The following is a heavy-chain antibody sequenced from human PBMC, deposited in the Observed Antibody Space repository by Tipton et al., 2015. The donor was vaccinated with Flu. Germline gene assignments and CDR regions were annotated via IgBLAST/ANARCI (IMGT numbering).Heavy chain of an antibody. CDR1: GNFIRSGSFY. CDR2: VHRTGNP. Sequence: LRLSCTVPGNFIRSGSFYWAWIRQPPGQGLEWIGNVHRTGNPYYNPSLKSRVTISVDTSRNQFSLRLSSVTAADTAVYYCARRDYSNYVSEPHNWFDPWGQGTLVTVSS. CDR3: ARRDYSNYVSEPHNWFDP. D-gene: IGHD4-11*01. J-gene: IGHJ5*02. V-gene: IGHV4-39*07.